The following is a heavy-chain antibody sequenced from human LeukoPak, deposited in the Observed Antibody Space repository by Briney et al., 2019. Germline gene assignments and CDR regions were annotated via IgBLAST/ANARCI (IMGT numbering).Heavy chain of an antibody. CDR2: INWNGGST. CDR1: GFTFDDYG. V-gene: IGHV3-20*04. CDR3: ARFRGYSGYDSADV. D-gene: IGHD5-12*01. Sequence: GGSLRLSCAASGFTFDDYGMSWVRQAPGKGLEWVSGINWNGGSTGYGDSVKGRFTISRDNAKNSLYLQMYSLRAEDTALYYCARFRGYSGYDSADVWGKGTTVTVSS. J-gene: IGHJ6*04.